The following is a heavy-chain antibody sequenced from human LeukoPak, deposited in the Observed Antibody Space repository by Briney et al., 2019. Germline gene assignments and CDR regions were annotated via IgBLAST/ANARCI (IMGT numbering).Heavy chain of an antibody. CDR2: IYHSGST. CDR1: GGSISSGSYY. V-gene: IGHV4-30-2*01. J-gene: IGHJ4*02. D-gene: IGHD6-19*01. CDR3: ARVAVAKGGFDY. Sequence: SETLSLTCTVSGGSISSGSYYWSWIRQPPGKGLEWIGYIYHSGSTYYNPSLKSRVTISVDRSKNQFSLKLSSVTAADTAVYYCARVAVAKGGFDYWGQGTLVTVSS.